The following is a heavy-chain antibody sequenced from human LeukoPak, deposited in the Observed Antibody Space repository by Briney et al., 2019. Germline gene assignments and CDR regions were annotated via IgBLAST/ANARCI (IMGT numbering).Heavy chain of an antibody. D-gene: IGHD3-16*01. CDR1: GFTFSSYA. J-gene: IGHJ4*02. CDR3: AKDEQMITFDY. V-gene: IGHV3-23*01. Sequence: GGSLRLSCAASGFTFSSYAMSWVRQAPGKGLEWVSAISGSGGSTYYADSVKGRFTISRDNSRNTVYLQMNSLRAEDTAVYYCAKDEQMITFDYWGQGILVTVSS. CDR2: ISGSGGST.